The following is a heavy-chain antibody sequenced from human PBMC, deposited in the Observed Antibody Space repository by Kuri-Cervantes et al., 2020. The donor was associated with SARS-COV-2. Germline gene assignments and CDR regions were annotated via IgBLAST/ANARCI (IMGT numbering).Heavy chain of an antibody. D-gene: IGHD3-9*01. CDR3: ARGSEAGYYYFDY. J-gene: IGHJ4*02. CDR2: INSDGNST. Sequence: GGSLRLSCAASGFTFSSYWMHWVRQAPGKGLVWVSRINSDGNSTSYADSVKGRFTISRDNAKNSLYLQMNSLRDEDTAVYYCARGSEAGYYYFDYWGQGTLVTVSS. CDR1: GFTFSSYW. V-gene: IGHV3-74*01.